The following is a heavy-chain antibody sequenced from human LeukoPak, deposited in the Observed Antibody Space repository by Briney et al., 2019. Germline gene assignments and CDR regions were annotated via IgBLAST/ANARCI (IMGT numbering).Heavy chain of an antibody. Sequence: SETLSLTCAVYGGSFSGYYWSWIRQPPGKGLEWIGEINHSGSTNYYPSLKNRVTISAETSNNHFSLMLSTVTAADPTVYYCAREWLRPHYCFDYWGRGTLVTVCS. J-gene: IGHJ4*02. CDR1: GGSFSGYY. CDR3: AREWLRPHYCFDY. D-gene: IGHD5-12*01. CDR2: INHSGST. V-gene: IGHV4-34*01.